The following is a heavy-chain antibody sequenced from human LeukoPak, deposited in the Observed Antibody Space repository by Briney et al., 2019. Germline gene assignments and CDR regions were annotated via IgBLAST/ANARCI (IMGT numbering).Heavy chain of an antibody. CDR3: AREGHCSGGPCLDY. J-gene: IGHJ4*02. Sequence: PSETLSLTCAVYGGSFSGYYWSWIRQPPGKGLEWIGEINHSGSTNYNPSLKSRVTISVDKSKNQFSLKLSSVTAADTAVYYCAREGHCSGGPCLDYWGQGTLVTVSS. D-gene: IGHD2-15*01. CDR2: INHSGST. CDR1: GGSFSGYY. V-gene: IGHV4-34*01.